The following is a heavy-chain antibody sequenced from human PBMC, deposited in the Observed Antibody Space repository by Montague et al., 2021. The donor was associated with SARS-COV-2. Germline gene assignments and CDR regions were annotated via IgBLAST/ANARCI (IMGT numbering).Heavy chain of an antibody. Sequence: SETLSLTCTVSGGSISSSSYYWGWIRQPPGKGLEWIGSIYYSGSTHYNPSLKSRVTISVDPPKNQFSLKLSSVTAADTAVYYCARDLWVWLSVEGSFDYWGQGTLVTVAS. V-gene: IGHV4-39*07. J-gene: IGHJ4*02. CDR3: ARDLWVWLSVEGSFDY. D-gene: IGHD5-12*01. CDR1: GGSISSSSYY. CDR2: IYYSGST.